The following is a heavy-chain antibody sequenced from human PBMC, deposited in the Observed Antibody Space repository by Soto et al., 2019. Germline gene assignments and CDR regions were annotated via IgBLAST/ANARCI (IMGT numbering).Heavy chain of an antibody. CDR2: IYSDGGT. V-gene: IGHV3-66*01. CDR1: GFTVSDNY. J-gene: IGHJ4*02. D-gene: IGHD6-19*01. CDR3: ASGWHYFAH. Sequence: TGGSLRLSCVASGFTVSDNYMSWIRQAPGKGLEWVSVIYSDGGTNYADSVKGRFTISRDNSKNTLYLQMNSLRADDTAVYFCASGWHYFAHWGQGALVTVSS.